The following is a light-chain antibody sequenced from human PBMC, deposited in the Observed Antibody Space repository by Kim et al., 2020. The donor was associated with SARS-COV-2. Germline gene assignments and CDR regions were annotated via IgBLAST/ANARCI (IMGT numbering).Light chain of an antibody. CDR1: SLISYY. V-gene: IGLV3-19*01. Sequence: LGRTVRITCHGDSLISYYASWYQQKPGQAPVLVIYGKNNRPSGIPDRFSGSSSGNTASLTITGAQAEDEADYYCNSRDSSGNHLGVFGGGTQLTVL. J-gene: IGLJ2*01. CDR3: NSRDSSGNHLGV. CDR2: GKN.